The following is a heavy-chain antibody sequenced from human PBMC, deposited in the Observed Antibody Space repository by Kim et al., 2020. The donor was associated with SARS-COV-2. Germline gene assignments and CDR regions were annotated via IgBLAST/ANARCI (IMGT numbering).Heavy chain of an antibody. D-gene: IGHD1-20*01. Sequence: ASVKVSCKASGYTFTSYAMNWVRQAPGQGLEWMGWINTNTGNPTYAQGFTGRFVFSLDTSVSTAYLQISSLKAEDTAVYYCAITPEDRRNNHYYYGMDVWGQGTTVTVSS. V-gene: IGHV7-4-1*02. CDR2: INTNTGNP. J-gene: IGHJ6*02. CDR3: AITPEDRRNNHYYYGMDV. CDR1: GYTFTSYA.